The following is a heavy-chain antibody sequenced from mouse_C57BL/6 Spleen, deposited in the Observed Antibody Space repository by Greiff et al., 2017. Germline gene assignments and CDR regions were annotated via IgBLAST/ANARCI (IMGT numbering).Heavy chain of an antibody. CDR2: INPGSGGT. J-gene: IGHJ3*01. CDR3: ARGYLGRFAY. CDR1: GYAFTNYL. Sequence: QVQLKESGAELVRPGTSVKVSCKASGYAFTNYLIEWVKQRPGQGLEWIGVINPGSGGTNYNEKFKGKATLTADKSSSTAYMQLSSLTSEDSAVYFCARGYLGRFAYWGQGTLVTVSA. D-gene: IGHD2-2*01. V-gene: IGHV1-54*01.